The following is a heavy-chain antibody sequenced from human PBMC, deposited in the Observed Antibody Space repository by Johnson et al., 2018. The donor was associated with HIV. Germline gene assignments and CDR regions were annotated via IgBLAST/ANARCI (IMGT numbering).Heavy chain of an antibody. D-gene: IGHD3-22*01. J-gene: IGHJ3*02. Sequence: QVQLVESGGGLVQPGGSLRLSCAASGFTFSSYPMHWVRQAPGKGLEWVAIISYDGGSKYYADSVKGRFSISRDNAKNSLYLQMNSLRAEDTAVYYCARDRGYWDAFDIWGQGTGVTVSS. CDR2: ISYDGGSK. V-gene: IGHV3-30*04. CDR1: GFTFSSYP. CDR3: ARDRGYWDAFDI.